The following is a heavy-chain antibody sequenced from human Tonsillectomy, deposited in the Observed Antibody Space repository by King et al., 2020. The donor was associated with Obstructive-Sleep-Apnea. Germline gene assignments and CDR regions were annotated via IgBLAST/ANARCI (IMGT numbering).Heavy chain of an antibody. Sequence: VQLVQSGGGLVQPGRSLRLSCAASGFTFDDYAMHWVRQAPGKGLEWVSGISWNSGSIGYADSVKGRFTISRDNAKNSLYLQMNSLRPEDTALYYCAKASAAVAGLGYFDLWGRGTLVTVSS. CDR3: AKASAAVAGLGYFDL. D-gene: IGHD6-19*01. CDR1: GFTFDDYA. V-gene: IGHV3-9*01. J-gene: IGHJ2*01. CDR2: ISWNSGSI.